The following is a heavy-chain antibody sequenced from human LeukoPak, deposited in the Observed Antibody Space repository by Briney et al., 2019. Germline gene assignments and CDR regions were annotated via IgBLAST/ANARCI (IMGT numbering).Heavy chain of an antibody. V-gene: IGHV3-23*01. D-gene: IGHD6-13*01. CDR2: ISGSGGST. J-gene: IGHJ4*02. Sequence: GGSLRLSCAASGFTFRSYAMSWVRQAPGKGLEWVSAISGSGGSTYYADSVKGRFTISRDNSKNTLYLQMNSLRAEDTAVYYCAGLAAAGTSIGYWGQGTLVTVSS. CDR3: AGLAAAGTSIGY. CDR1: GFTFRSYA.